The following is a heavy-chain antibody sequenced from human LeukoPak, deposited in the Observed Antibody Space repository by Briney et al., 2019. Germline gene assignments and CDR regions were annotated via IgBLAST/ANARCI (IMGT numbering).Heavy chain of an antibody. D-gene: IGHD6-13*01. CDR1: GYTFTVYY. Sequence: AAVKVSFKSAGYTFTVYYMHWVRQAPGQGREGMGGINPNSGGTNYAQKFQGRVTMTRDTYIRPAYMEMSRLRSDATAVYYCARGNYYGMDVWGQGTTVTVSS. J-gene: IGHJ6*02. CDR3: ARGNYYGMDV. V-gene: IGHV1-2*02. CDR2: INPNSGGT.